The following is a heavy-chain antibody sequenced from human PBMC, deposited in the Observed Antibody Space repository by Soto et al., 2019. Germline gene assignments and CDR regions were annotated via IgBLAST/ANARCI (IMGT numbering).Heavy chain of an antibody. Sequence: QVQLQQWGAGLLKPSETLSLTCAVYGGSFSGYYWSWIRQPPGKGLEWIGEINHSGSTNYNPSLKSRVTIAVDTSKNQFSLKLSAVTAADTAVYYCARERPLLLWFGESPLDVWFQGTTVTVSS. J-gene: IGHJ6*02. CDR1: GGSFSGYY. CDR2: INHSGST. D-gene: IGHD3-10*01. V-gene: IGHV4-34*01. CDR3: ARERPLLLWFGESPLDV.